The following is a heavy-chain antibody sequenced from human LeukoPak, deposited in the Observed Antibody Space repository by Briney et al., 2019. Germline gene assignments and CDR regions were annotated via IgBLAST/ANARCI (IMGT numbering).Heavy chain of an antibody. D-gene: IGHD3-10*01. J-gene: IGHJ4*02. Sequence: SQTLSLTCTVSGGSISSGSYYWSWIRQPAGKGLEWIGRIYTSGSTNYNPSLKSRVTISVDTSKNQFSLKLSSVTAADTAVYYCASYGSGRHYWGQGTLVTVSS. V-gene: IGHV4-61*02. CDR3: ASYGSGRHY. CDR1: GGSISSGSYY. CDR2: IYTSGST.